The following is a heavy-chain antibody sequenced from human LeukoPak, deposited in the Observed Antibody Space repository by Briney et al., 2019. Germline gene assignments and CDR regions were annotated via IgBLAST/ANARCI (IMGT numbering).Heavy chain of an antibody. J-gene: IGHJ4*02. V-gene: IGHV1-2*02. CDR1: GDTFTGYY. CDR3: ATQRGSYLWGTDFDY. CDR2: INPNSGDT. Sequence: ASVKVSCKASGDTFTGYYIHWVRQAPGQGFEWMGWINPNSGDTKYAQKFQGRVTMTRDTSISTAYMELSRLRSDDTAVYYCATQRGSYLWGTDFDYWGQGTLVTVSS. D-gene: IGHD3-16*01.